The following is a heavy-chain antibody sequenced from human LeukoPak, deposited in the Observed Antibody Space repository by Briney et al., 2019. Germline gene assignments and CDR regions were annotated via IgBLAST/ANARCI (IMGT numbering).Heavy chain of an antibody. CDR3: VKRLVGTND. CDR2: ISGSGGST. D-gene: IGHD1-26*01. J-gene: IGHJ3*01. V-gene: IGHV3-23*01. CDR1: GFTFTSYA. Sequence: GGSLRLSCAASGFTFTSYAMSWVRQAPGKGLEWVSMISGSGGSTFYADSVKDRFTISRDNSKSTVYMQMNGLRAEDTTVYYCVKRLVGTNDWGQGTMVTVSS.